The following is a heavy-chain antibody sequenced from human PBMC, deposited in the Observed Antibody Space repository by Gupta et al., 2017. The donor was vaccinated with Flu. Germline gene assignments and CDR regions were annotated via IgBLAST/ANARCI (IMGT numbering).Heavy chain of an antibody. CDR3: VQMAGY. J-gene: IGHJ4*02. D-gene: IGHD5-24*01. CDR2: VYMSGAT. Sequence: HLQLQESGPGLVKHSETLSLTCAGSGDSGRSGTYYWGWLRQPPGKGLEWIGSVYMSGATHYNPSLKSRVTISADMSANHLSLTLASVTAADTAVYYCVQMAGYWGQGTLVTVSS. V-gene: IGHV4-39*02. CDR1: GDSGRSGTYY.